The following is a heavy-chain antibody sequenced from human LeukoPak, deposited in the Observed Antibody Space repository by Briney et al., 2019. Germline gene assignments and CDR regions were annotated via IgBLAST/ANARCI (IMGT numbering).Heavy chain of an antibody. CDR3: ARGEVAFGGVKGY. J-gene: IGHJ4*02. CDR1: GFTFSSYS. CDR2: ISSSSSYI. D-gene: IGHD3-16*01. Sequence: GGSLRLSCAASGFTFSSYSMNWVRQAPGKRLEWVSSISSSSSYIYYADSVKGRFTISRDNAKNSLYLQMNSLRAEDTAVYYCARGEVAFGGVKGYWGQGTLVTVSS. V-gene: IGHV3-21*01.